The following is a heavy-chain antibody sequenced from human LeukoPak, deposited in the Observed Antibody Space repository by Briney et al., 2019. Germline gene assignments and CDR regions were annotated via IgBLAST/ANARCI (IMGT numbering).Heavy chain of an antibody. CDR2: ISYDGSNK. CDR3: AKANWVAGPIDY. CDR1: GFTFSSYA. J-gene: IGHJ4*02. V-gene: IGHV3-30-3*01. D-gene: IGHD7-27*01. Sequence: GGSLRLSCAASGFTFSSYAMHWVRQAPGKGLEWVAVISYDGSNKYYADSVKGRFTISRDNSKNTLYLQMNSLRAEDTAVYYCAKANWVAGPIDYWGQGTLVTVSS.